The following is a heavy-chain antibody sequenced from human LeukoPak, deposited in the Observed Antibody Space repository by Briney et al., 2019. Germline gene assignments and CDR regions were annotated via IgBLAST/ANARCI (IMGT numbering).Heavy chain of an antibody. CDR1: GFTFSSYW. CDR2: IKQDGSEK. CDR3: ARDCITMVRGVIIDWFDP. V-gene: IGHV3-7*03. D-gene: IGHD3-10*01. J-gene: IGHJ5*02. Sequence: GGSLRLSCAASGFTFSSYWMSWVRQAPGKGLERVANIKQDGSEKYYVDSVKGRFTISRDNAKNSLYLQMNSLRAEDTAVYYCARDCITMVRGVIIDWFDPWGQGTLVTVSS.